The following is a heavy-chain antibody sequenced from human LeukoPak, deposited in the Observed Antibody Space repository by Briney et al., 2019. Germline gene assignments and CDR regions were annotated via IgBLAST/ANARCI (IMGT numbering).Heavy chain of an antibody. V-gene: IGHV1-8*01. CDR2: MNPNSGNT. Sequence: GASVKVSCKASGDTFATYDINWVRQAPGHGLEWMGWMNPNSGNTGYAQRFQGRVTMTRDTSITTAYMELRSLRSDDTAVYYCARGHIAARPEGERALYYFDYWGQGTLVTVSS. D-gene: IGHD6-6*01. J-gene: IGHJ4*02. CDR3: ARGHIAARPEGERALYYFDY. CDR1: GDTFATYD.